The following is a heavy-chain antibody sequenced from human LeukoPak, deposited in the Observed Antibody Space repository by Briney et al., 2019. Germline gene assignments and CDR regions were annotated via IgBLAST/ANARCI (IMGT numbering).Heavy chain of an antibody. CDR2: IVVGSGNT. Sequence: ASVKVSCKASGFTFTSSAVQWVRQARGQRLEWIGWIVVGSGNTNYAQKFQERVTITRDMSTSTAYMELSSLRSEDTAVYYCAASPDYYDSSGYSYYFDYWGQGTLVTVSS. J-gene: IGHJ4*02. CDR1: GFTFTSSA. D-gene: IGHD3-22*01. CDR3: AASPDYYDSSGYSYYFDY. V-gene: IGHV1-58*01.